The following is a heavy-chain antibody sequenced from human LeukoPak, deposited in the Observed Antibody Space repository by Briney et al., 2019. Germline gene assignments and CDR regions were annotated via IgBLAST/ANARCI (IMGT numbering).Heavy chain of an antibody. CDR1: GYTFTSYD. CDR2: MNPNSGNT. V-gene: IGHV1-8*01. J-gene: IGHJ6*02. CDR3: ARGRRRASMIVVVITKGYYYGMDV. D-gene: IGHD3-22*01. Sequence: RASVKVSCKASGYTFTSYDINWVRQATGQGLEWMGGMNPNSGNTDYAQKFQGRATMTRNNSISTAYMELSSLRSEDTAVYYCARGRRRASMIVVVITKGYYYGMDVWGQGTTVTVSS.